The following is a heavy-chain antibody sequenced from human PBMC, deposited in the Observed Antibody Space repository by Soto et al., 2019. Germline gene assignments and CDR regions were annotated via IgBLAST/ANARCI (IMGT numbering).Heavy chain of an antibody. V-gene: IGHV1-2*02. J-gene: IGHJ4*02. CDR1: GYMFTGNY. CDR3: APHYPDSSGYFDH. CDR2: INPNSGAT. Sequence: QVQLVQSGTEVKKPGASVKVSCKASGYMFTGNYMHWVRQAPGQGLEYMGWINPNSGATNYAQKFQGRVTMTWDTSISTAYVELSMLRSDDTAVYYGAPHYPDSSGYFDHWGQGTLVTVSS. D-gene: IGHD3-22*01.